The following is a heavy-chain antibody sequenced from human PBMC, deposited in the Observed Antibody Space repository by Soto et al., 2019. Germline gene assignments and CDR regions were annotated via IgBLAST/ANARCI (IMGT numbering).Heavy chain of an antibody. CDR3: ARRYSSSWSGFDP. CDR2: IKQDGGEK. D-gene: IGHD6-13*01. Sequence: PGGSLRLSCAASGVTFSSYWMSWVRQAPGKGLEWVANIKQDGGEKYYVDSVKGRFTISRDNAKNSLYLQMNSLRVEDTALYHCARRYSSSWSGFDPWGQGTLVTVSS. CDR1: GVTFSSYW. J-gene: IGHJ5*02. V-gene: IGHV3-7*01.